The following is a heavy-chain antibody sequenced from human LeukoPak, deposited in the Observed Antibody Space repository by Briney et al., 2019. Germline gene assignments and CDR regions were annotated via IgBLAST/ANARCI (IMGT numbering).Heavy chain of an antibody. D-gene: IGHD3-10*01. CDR2: IYPGDSDT. Sequence: GESLKISCKGSGYSFTSYWIGWVRQMPGKGLEWMGIIYPGDSDTRYSPSFQGQVTISADKSISTAYLQWSSLKASDTAMYYCARGGAMVRGVPPVFDYWGQGTLVTVSS. CDR3: ARGGAMVRGVPPVFDY. V-gene: IGHV5-51*01. CDR1: GYSFTSYW. J-gene: IGHJ4*02.